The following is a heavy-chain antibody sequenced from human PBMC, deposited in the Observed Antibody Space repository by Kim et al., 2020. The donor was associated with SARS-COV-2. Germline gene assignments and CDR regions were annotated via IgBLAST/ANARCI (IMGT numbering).Heavy chain of an antibody. CDR3: ASFYHYGSGSKFGVLDP. J-gene: IGHJ5*02. CDR1: GYTFTTYY. Sequence: ASVKVSCKASGYTFTTYYLHWVRQAPGQGLEWMGILNPSGDTTVYAQRFQGRVTMTRDTSTSTVYMELSSLGSEDTAVYYCASFYHYGSGSKFGVLDPWGQGTLVTVSA. V-gene: IGHV1-46*01. D-gene: IGHD3-10*01. CDR2: LNPSGDTT.